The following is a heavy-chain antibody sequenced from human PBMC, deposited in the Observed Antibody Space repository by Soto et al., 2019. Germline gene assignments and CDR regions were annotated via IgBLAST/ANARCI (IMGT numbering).Heavy chain of an antibody. Sequence: PSETLSLTCTVSDDSISSYYWSWIRQPPGKGLEWIGYIHNSGSTRCNPSLKSRVTMSVDTSKNQFSLKLSSVTAADTAVYFCARHVNYYDSSGYYPESDYYYGMDVWGQWTTVTVSS. V-gene: IGHV4-59*08. CDR1: DDSISSYY. CDR3: ARHVNYYDSSGYYPESDYYYGMDV. J-gene: IGHJ6*02. CDR2: IHNSGST. D-gene: IGHD3-22*01.